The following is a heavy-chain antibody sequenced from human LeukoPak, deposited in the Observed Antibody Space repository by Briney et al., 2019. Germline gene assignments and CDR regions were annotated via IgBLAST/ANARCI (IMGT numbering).Heavy chain of an antibody. V-gene: IGHV1-18*01. CDR2: INPYNGDT. Sequence: ASVKVSCKASGYTFTNYGISWVRQAPGQGLEWMAWINPYNGDTNFAQKLQGRVTVTTDTSTSTAYMELRSLRSDDTAVYYCAREFRSRWVYYFDYWGQGTLVTVSS. CDR1: GYTFTNYG. D-gene: IGHD6-13*01. CDR3: AREFRSRWVYYFDY. J-gene: IGHJ4*02.